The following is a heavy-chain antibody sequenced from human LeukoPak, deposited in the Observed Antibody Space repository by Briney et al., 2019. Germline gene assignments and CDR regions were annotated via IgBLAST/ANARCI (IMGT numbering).Heavy chain of an antibody. Sequence: ASVKVSCKASGYTFTDYYMHWVLQVPGQGLEWMGWINPNSGGTNYAQKFQGRVTMTRDTSISTAYMELSRLRSDDTAVYYCARASYYYDSSGYPGYYFDYWGQGTLVTVSS. V-gene: IGHV1-2*02. J-gene: IGHJ4*02. CDR3: ARASYYYDSSGYPGYYFDY. D-gene: IGHD3-22*01. CDR1: GYTFTDYY. CDR2: INPNSGGT.